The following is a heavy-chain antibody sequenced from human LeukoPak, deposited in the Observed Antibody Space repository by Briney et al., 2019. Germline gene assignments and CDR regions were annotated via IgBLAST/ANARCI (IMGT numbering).Heavy chain of an antibody. V-gene: IGHV3-48*02. J-gene: IGHJ3*02. CDR1: GFTFSDYD. D-gene: IGHD3-22*01. CDR2: ISSSSSTI. CDR3: ASSSPPRYYYDSSGPDAFDI. Sequence: GGSLRLSCAASGFTFSDYDMHWVRQAPGKGLEWVSYISSSSSTIYYADSVKGRFTISRDNAKNSLYLQMNSLRDEDTAVYYCASSSPPRYYYDSSGPDAFDIWGQGTMVTVSS.